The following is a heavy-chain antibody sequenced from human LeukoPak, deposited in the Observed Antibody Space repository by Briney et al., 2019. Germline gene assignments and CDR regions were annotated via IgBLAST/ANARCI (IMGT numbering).Heavy chain of an antibody. Sequence: PGRSLRLSCAASGFTLSGAWLHWVRPAAGKGLVWVSRINNDGTTTKYADSVKGRFNISRDNAKNTLYLQMNSLRAEDTAVYYCARVSGPGMNEYFHLWGQGTLVTVSS. CDR1: GFTLSGAW. V-gene: IGHV3-74*01. CDR2: INNDGTTT. D-gene: IGHD3-10*01. CDR3: ARVSGPGMNEYFHL. J-gene: IGHJ1*01.